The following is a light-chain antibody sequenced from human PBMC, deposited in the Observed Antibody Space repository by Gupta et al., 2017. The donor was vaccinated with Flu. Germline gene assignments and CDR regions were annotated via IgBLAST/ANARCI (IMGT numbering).Light chain of an antibody. V-gene: IGKV3-20*01. CDR2: GIS. Sequence: QSPGTLSLSPGERATLSCRTSQSVSGNHIAWYQQKPGQAPRLLIYGISSRATGIPDRFSGSGSGTDFTLTISRLEPEDFAVYYCQQSGTFFGHGTKVDIK. J-gene: IGKJ3*01. CDR3: QQSGTF. CDR1: QSVSGNH.